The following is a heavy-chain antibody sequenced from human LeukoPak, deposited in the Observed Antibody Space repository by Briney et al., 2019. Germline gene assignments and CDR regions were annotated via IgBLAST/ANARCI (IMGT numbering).Heavy chain of an antibody. V-gene: IGHV3-23*01. D-gene: IGHD1-14*01. Sequence: LRXXCAASGFTLSNYAMNWVRQAPGKGLEWVSSINGSGDKTYYADSVKGRFTISRDNSKNTLYLQMNSLRAEDTAVYYCAKPARTDYADYWGQGTLVTVSS. CDR2: INGSGDKT. J-gene: IGHJ4*02. CDR3: AKPARTDYADY. CDR1: GFTLSNYA.